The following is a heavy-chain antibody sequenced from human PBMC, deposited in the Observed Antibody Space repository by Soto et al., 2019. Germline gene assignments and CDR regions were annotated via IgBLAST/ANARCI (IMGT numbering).Heavy chain of an antibody. CDR1: GYIFADYA. CDR2: IKADNGDT. J-gene: IGHJ4*02. D-gene: IGHD3-9*01. Sequence: QVQIVQSGPEEKSPGASIKLSCTTSGYIFADYAIHWVRQAPGQGLEWVGWIKADNGDTRNSPKFQGRIIITRNISASTSYMELSDLRSADTGVFYCATSDWAWWGRGTLITVSS. CDR3: ATSDWAW. V-gene: IGHV1-3*05.